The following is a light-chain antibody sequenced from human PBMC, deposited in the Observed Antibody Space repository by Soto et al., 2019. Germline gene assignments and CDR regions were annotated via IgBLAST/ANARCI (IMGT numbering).Light chain of an antibody. J-gene: IGKJ1*01. CDR2: AAS. V-gene: IGKV1-5*03. Sequence: DIQMTQSPSALSASIGDRVTITCRASQSISIWLAWYQQKPGRAPKLLIYAASSLESGVPSRFSGSGSGTEFTLTISSLQPDDFATYYCHHYNTYSTFGQGTRVDVK. CDR3: HHYNTYST. CDR1: QSISIW.